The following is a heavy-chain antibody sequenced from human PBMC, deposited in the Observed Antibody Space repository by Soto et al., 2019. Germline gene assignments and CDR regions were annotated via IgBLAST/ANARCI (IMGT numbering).Heavy chain of an antibody. J-gene: IGHJ4*02. V-gene: IGHV3-33*01. CDR2: IWYDGSNK. D-gene: IGHD2-2*01. Sequence: GGSLRLSCAASGFTFSSYGMHWVRQAPGKGLEWVAVIWYDGSNKYYADSVKGRFTISRDNSKNTLYLQMNSLRAEDTAVYYCARDRTEMAMLDYWGQGTLVTVSS. CDR3: ARDRTEMAMLDY. CDR1: GFTFSSYG.